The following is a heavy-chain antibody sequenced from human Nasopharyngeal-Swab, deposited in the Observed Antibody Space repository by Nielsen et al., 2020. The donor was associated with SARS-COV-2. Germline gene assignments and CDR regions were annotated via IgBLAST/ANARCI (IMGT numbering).Heavy chain of an antibody. V-gene: IGHV3-30*18. CDR3: AKFLAVTPVVTYSYGMDV. D-gene: IGHD4-23*01. CDR2: MSHVGSNE. J-gene: IGHJ6*02. CDR1: GFTFSSSG. Sequence: GGSLRLSCAASGFTFSSSGMNWVPQAPGKGLEWVAVMSHVGSNEDYADSVKGRFTISRDNSKNTLYLQMNSLRTEDTAVYYCAKFLAVTPVVTYSYGMDVWGQGTTVTVSS.